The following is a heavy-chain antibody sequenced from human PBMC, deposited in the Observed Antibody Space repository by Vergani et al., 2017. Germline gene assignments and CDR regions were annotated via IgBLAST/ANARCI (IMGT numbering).Heavy chain of an antibody. J-gene: IGHJ4*02. D-gene: IGHD3-16*01. CDR1: GFTFSSYG. CDR2: IWYDGSNK. V-gene: IGHV3-33*03. CDR3: AKDLLGGGYFDY. Sequence: QVQLVESGGGVVQPGRSLRLSCAASGFTFSSYGMHWVRQAPGKGLEWVAVIWYDGSNKYYADSVKGRFTISRDNSKNSLYLQMNSLRTEDTALYYCAKDLLGGGYFDYWGQGTLVTVSS.